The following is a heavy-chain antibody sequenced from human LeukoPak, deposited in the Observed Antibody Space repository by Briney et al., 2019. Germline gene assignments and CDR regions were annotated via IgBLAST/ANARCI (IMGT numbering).Heavy chain of an antibody. CDR1: GYTCTSYG. D-gene: IGHD5-18*01. Sequence: ASVKVSCKASGYTCTSYGISWVRQAPGQGLEWMGWIGAYNGNTNYAQKLQGRVTMTTDTSTSTAYMELRSLRSDDTAVYYCARARYSYGYLDYWGQGTLVTVSS. CDR2: IGAYNGNT. J-gene: IGHJ4*02. CDR3: ARARYSYGYLDY. V-gene: IGHV1-18*01.